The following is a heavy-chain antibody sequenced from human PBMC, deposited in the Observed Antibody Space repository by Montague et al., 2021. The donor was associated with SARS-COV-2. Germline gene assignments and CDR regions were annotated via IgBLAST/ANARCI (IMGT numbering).Heavy chain of an antibody. D-gene: IGHD2-2*02. Sequence: SETRSLTCAVYGGSFSGYYWSWIRQPPGKGLEWIGEINHSGSTNYNPSLKSRVNISVDTSKNQFSLKLSSVTAADTAVYYCASLTLGYCSSTSCYSDWFDPWGQGTLVTVSS. J-gene: IGHJ5*02. V-gene: IGHV4-34*01. CDR3: ASLTLGYCSSTSCYSDWFDP. CDR1: GGSFSGYY. CDR2: INHSGST.